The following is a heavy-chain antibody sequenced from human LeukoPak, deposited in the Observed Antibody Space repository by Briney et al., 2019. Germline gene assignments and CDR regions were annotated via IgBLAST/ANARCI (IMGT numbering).Heavy chain of an antibody. CDR1: GGSISSYY. CDR3: ARLTFISYFDY. D-gene: IGHD2/OR15-2a*01. J-gene: IGHJ4*02. V-gene: IGHV4-4*09. CDR2: IYTSGST. Sequence: SETLSLTCTVSGGSISSYYWSWIRQPPGKGLEWIGYIYTSGSTNYNPSLKSRVTISVDTSKNQFSLKLSSVTAADTAVYYCARLTFISYFDYWGQGTLVTVSS.